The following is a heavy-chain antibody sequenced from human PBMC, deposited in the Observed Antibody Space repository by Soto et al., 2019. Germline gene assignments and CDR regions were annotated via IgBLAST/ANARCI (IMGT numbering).Heavy chain of an antibody. CDR3: GPTVVTTDFVY. D-gene: IGHD4-17*01. V-gene: IGHV3-23*01. J-gene: IGHJ4*02. CDR1: GFTFSSYA. Sequence: LRLSCAASGFTFSSYAMSWVRQAPGNGLEWDSPISGSGGSTYYADSVKGRFTLSRDNSKNTLYLQMDSLRAEDTAVYYCGPTVVTTDFVYWGQGTLVTISS. CDR2: ISGSGGST.